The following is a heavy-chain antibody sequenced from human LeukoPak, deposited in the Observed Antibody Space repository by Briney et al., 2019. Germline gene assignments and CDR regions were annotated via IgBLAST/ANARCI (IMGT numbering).Heavy chain of an antibody. CDR3: ARGSGIITGIDE. CDR1: GFTFSSYA. J-gene: IGHJ4*02. V-gene: IGHV3-74*01. CDR2: IKDDGSHT. Sequence: PGGSLRLSCAASGFTFSSYAMSWVRQAPGKGLEWVSRIKDDGSHTNYADSVKGRFTTSRDNAKNTLSLQMNSLRAEDTAVYYCARGSGIITGIDEWGQGTLVTVSS. D-gene: IGHD6-25*01.